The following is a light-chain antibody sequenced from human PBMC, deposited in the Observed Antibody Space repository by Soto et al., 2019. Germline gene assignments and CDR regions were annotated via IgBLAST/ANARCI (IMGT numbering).Light chain of an antibody. J-gene: IGLJ1*01. CDR3: SSYTTRTTEV. CDR1: SSDVGAFNY. CDR2: DVT. Sequence: SALTEPASVSGSPGQSISISCIGTSSDVGAFNYVSWYQQHPGKAPQLIIYDVTSRPSGVSNRFSASKSGNTASLTISGLQAEDAADYYCSSYTTRTTEVFGTGTKLTVL. V-gene: IGLV2-14*01.